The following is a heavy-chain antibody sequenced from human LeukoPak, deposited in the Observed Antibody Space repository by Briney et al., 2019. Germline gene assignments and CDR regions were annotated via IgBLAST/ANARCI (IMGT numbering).Heavy chain of an antibody. Sequence: ASVKVSCKASGYTFNRYGISWVRQAPGQGLEWVGWINTKTGIPTYGQGFTGRFVFSLDTSVSTAYLQINSLRAEDTAVYYCARGGGGGIVWGQGTTVTVSS. D-gene: IGHD2-21*01. CDR2: INTKTGIP. V-gene: IGHV7-4-1*02. CDR1: GYTFNRYG. CDR3: ARGGGGGIV. J-gene: IGHJ6*02.